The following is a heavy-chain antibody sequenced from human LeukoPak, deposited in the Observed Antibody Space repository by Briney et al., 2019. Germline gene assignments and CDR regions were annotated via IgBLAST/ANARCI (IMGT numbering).Heavy chain of an antibody. D-gene: IGHD6-19*01. J-gene: IGHJ4*02. Sequence: GGSLRLSCAAPGFIFDNYAIHWVRQAPGKGLGWVSLISGDGGSAFYADSVRGRFTISRDNTRKSLSLQMSSLRSEDTALYYCARESETSGWYDYWGQGTLVTVFS. CDR3: ARESETSGWYDY. V-gene: IGHV3-43*02. CDR2: ISGDGGSA. CDR1: GFIFDNYA.